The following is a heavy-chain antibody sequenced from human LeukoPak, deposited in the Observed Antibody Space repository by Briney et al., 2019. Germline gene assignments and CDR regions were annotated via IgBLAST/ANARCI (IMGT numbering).Heavy chain of an antibody. CDR2: INAGNGNT. CDR3: ARDGLGCSSTSCYDYYYYMDV. D-gene: IGHD2-2*01. V-gene: IGHV1-3*01. CDR1: GYTFTSYA. J-gene: IGHJ6*03. Sequence: ASVKVSCKASGYTFTSYAMHWVRQAPGQRLEWMGWINAGNGNTKYSQEFQGRVTITRDTSASTAYMELRSLRSDDTAVYYCARDGLGCSSTSCYDYYYYMDVWGKGTTVTISS.